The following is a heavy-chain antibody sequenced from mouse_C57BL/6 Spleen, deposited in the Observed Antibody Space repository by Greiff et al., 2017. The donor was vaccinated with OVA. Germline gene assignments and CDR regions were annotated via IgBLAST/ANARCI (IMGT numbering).Heavy chain of an antibody. CDR2: INPSSGYT. Sequence: QVQLQQSGAELARPGASVKMSCKASGYTFTSYTMHWVKQRPGQGLEWIGYINPSSGYTKYNQKFKDKATLTADKSSSTAYMQLSSLTSEDSAVYYCARPGIVLRGYFDVWGTGTTVTVSS. D-gene: IGHD2-5*01. J-gene: IGHJ1*03. CDR1: GYTFTSYT. CDR3: ARPGIVLRGYFDV. V-gene: IGHV1-4*01.